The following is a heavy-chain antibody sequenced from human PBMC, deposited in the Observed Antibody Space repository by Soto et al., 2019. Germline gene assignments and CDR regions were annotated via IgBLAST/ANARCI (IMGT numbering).Heavy chain of an antibody. D-gene: IGHD6-13*01. CDR1: GFTFSSYG. Sequence: AGSLRLSCAASGFTFSSYGMHWVRQAPGKGLEWVAVISYDGSNKYYADSVKGRFTISRDNSKNTLYLQMNSLRAEDTAVYYCAKEYSSSWYIGYFDYWGQGTLVTVSS. V-gene: IGHV3-30*18. CDR2: ISYDGSNK. J-gene: IGHJ4*02. CDR3: AKEYSSSWYIGYFDY.